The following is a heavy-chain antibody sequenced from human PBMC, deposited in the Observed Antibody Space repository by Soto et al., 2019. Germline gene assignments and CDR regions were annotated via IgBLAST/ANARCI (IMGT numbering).Heavy chain of an antibody. CDR3: ASDRRGEDPGGWFDP. CDR2: ISSDANHI. CDR1: GFSFGGYA. D-gene: IGHD3-16*01. J-gene: IGHJ5*02. V-gene: IGHV3-30-3*01. Sequence: QVQLVESGGGVVQPGRSLRLSCEASGFSFGGYALHWVRQPPGKGLEWVAAISSDANHISYADSVGGRFTLSRDNSMNTLYLKMNSLRPEDTASYFCASDRRGEDPGGWFDPWGQGTLVAVSS.